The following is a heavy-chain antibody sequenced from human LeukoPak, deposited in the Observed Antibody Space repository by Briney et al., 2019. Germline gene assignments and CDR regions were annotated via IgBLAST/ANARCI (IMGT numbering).Heavy chain of an antibody. CDR3: ARVYGAGYDFRGAFDI. V-gene: IGHV4-4*02. J-gene: IGHJ3*02. Sequence: SETLSLTCAVSGGSISSSNWWSWVRPPPGKGLEWIGEIYHSGSTNYNPSLKSRVTISVDKSKNQFSLKLSSVTAADTAVYYCARVYGAGYDFRGAFDIWGQGTMVTVSS. CDR2: IYHSGST. D-gene: IGHD5-12*01. CDR1: GGSISSSNW.